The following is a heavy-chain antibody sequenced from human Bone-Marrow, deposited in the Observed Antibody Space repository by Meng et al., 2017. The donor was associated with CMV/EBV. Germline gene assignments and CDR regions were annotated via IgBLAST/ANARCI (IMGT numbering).Heavy chain of an antibody. Sequence: SVKVSCKASGGTFSSYAISWVRQAPGQGLEWMGGIIPILGIANYAQKFQGRVTMTRDTSISTAYMELSRLRSDDTAVYYCARTADCSSTSCFTYYYYGMDVWGQGTTVTV. CDR1: GGTFSSYA. D-gene: IGHD2-2*01. J-gene: IGHJ6*02. CDR2: IIPILGIA. CDR3: ARTADCSSTSCFTYYYYGMDV. V-gene: IGHV1-69*10.